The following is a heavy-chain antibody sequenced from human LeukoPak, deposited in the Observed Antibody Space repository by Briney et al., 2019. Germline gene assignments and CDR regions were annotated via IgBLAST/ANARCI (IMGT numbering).Heavy chain of an antibody. Sequence: GASVKVSCKASGYTFTSYYMHWVRQAPGQGLEWMGIINPNGGSTSYAQKFQGRVTMTRDTSTSTAYMELSRLRSDDTAVYYCARDASGYDYFDYWGQGTLVTVSS. V-gene: IGHV1-46*01. CDR1: GYTFTSYY. CDR3: ARDASGYDYFDY. CDR2: INPNGGST. J-gene: IGHJ4*02. D-gene: IGHD5-12*01.